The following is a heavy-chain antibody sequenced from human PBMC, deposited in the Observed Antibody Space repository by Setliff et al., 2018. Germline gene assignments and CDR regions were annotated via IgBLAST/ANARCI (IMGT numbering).Heavy chain of an antibody. J-gene: IGHJ6*03. CDR2: ISTSGGT. V-gene: IGHV4-61*02. Sequence: SETLSLTCTVSGGSVSSGSYYWSWIRQPAGKGLEWIGRISTSGGTDYNPYLKSRVTISLDTSKNQFSLKLSSVTAADTAVYYCARANKKLDYYYYYYMDVWGTGTSVTVSS. D-gene: IGHD1-1*01. CDR1: GGSVSSGSYY. CDR3: ARANKKLDYYYYYYMDV.